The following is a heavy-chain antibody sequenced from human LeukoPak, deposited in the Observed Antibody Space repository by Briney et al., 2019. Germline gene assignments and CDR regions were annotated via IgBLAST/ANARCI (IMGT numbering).Heavy chain of an antibody. Sequence: SVKVSCKASGGTFSSYAISWVRQAPGQGLEWMGGIIPIFGTANYAQKFQGRVTITTDESTSTAYMELSRLRSDDTAVYYCARGGSGSYFSWLDPWGQGTLVTVSS. CDR1: GGTFSSYA. D-gene: IGHD3-10*01. V-gene: IGHV1-69*05. CDR3: ARGGSGSYFSWLDP. CDR2: IIPIFGTA. J-gene: IGHJ5*02.